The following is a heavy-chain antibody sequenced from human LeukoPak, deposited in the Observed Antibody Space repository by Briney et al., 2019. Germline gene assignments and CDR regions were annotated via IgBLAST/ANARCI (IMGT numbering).Heavy chain of an antibody. Sequence: PGGSLRLSCAASGFTFSSYAMSWVRQAPGKGLEWVSSISSGSAYIYYADSVKGRFTISRDNAENSLYLQMNTLRAEDTAVYYCATISAAGRGGDFDFWGQGTLVTVSS. CDR3: ATISAAGRGGDFDF. J-gene: IGHJ4*02. CDR1: GFTFSSYA. V-gene: IGHV3-21*01. CDR2: ISSGSAYI. D-gene: IGHD6-13*01.